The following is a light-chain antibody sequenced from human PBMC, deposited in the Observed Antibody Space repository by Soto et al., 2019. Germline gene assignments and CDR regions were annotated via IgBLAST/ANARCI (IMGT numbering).Light chain of an antibody. CDR1: SSDIGYYKY. Sequence: QSALTQPASVSGSPGQSITISCTGTSSDIGYYKYVSWYQLHPDKPPKLMIYEVSNRPSGVSNRFSGSKSGDTASLTISGRPAEDEDDYYCSSYTTTSTWVFGGGTKLTV. CDR3: SSYTTTSTWV. V-gene: IGLV2-14*01. CDR2: EVS. J-gene: IGLJ3*02.